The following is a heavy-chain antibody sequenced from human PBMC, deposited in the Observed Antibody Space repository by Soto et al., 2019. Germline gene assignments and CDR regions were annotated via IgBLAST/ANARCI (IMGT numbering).Heavy chain of an antibody. CDR3: ASSQTYYYDSPSDT. CDR2: IYHPGST. V-gene: IGHV4-38-2*01. Sequence: SETLSLTCAVSVYSISSGFYWVWIRHPPWKGLEWIGSIYHPGSTYYNPSLKSRVTISVYTSKNQFSLKLSSVTAADTAVYYCASSQTYYYDSPSDTWGKGTLVTVSS. CDR1: VYSISSGFY. D-gene: IGHD3-22*01. J-gene: IGHJ5*02.